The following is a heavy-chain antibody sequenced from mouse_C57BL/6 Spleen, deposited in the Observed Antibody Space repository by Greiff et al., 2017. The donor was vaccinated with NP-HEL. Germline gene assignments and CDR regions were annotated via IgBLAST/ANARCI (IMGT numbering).Heavy chain of an antibody. CDR2: IYPRSGNT. J-gene: IGHJ1*03. Sequence: VQLQESGAELARPGASVKLSCKASGYTFTSYGISWVKQRTGQGLEWIGEIYPRSGNTYYNEKFKGKATLTADKSSSTAYMELRSLTSEDSAVYFCARTFDYYGSSPYWYFDVWGTGTTVTVSS. V-gene: IGHV1-81*01. CDR1: GYTFTSYG. D-gene: IGHD1-1*01. CDR3: ARTFDYYGSSPYWYFDV.